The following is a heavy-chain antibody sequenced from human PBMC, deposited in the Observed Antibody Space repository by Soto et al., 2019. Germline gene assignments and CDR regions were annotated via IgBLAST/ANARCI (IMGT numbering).Heavy chain of an antibody. CDR3: ARVLVPAAIWSGYYYYYYGMDV. CDR1: GYTLTELS. Sequence: GASVKVSCKVSGYTLTELSMHWVRQAPGKGLEWMGGFDPEDGETIYAQKFQGRVTMTEDTSTDTAYMELSSLRSEDTAVYYCARVLVPAAIWSGYYYYYYGMDVWGQGTTVTVSS. V-gene: IGHV1-24*01. CDR2: FDPEDGET. D-gene: IGHD2-2*01. J-gene: IGHJ6*02.